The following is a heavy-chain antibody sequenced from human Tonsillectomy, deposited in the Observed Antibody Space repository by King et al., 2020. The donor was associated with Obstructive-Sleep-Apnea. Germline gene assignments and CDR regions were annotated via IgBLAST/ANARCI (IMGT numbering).Heavy chain of an antibody. V-gene: IGHV3-30*02. CDR2: IRNDGSNK. CDR3: AKVGVDTAMAFDY. D-gene: IGHD5-18*01. CDR1: GFTFSSYG. J-gene: IGHJ4*02. Sequence: VQLVQSGGGVVQPGRSLRLSCAASGFTFSSYGMHWVRQAPGKGLEWVAFIRNDGSNKYYADSVKGRFIISRDNSKNTLYLQMNGLRAEDTAVYYCAKVGVDTAMAFDYWGQGTLVTVSS.